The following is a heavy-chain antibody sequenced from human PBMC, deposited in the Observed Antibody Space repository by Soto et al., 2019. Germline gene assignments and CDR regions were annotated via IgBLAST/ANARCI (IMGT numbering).Heavy chain of an antibody. Sequence: SETLSLTCTISGGSICGYYWTWFRQSPGKGLEYIGYVYNGNTNYNPSLKSRVTISVDTSKNQFSLKLSSVTAADTAVYYCARFYMVRGVMGAFDIWGQGTMVT. V-gene: IGHV4-59*12. CDR2: VYNGNT. J-gene: IGHJ3*02. CDR3: ARFYMVRGVMGAFDI. D-gene: IGHD3-10*01. CDR1: GGSICGYY.